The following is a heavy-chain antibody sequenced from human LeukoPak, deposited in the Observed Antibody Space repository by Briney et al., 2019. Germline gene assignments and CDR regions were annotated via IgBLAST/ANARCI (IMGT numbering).Heavy chain of an antibody. V-gene: IGHV3-21*04. J-gene: IGHJ4*02. D-gene: IGHD2-2*02. Sequence: PGGSLRLSCAASGFTFSSYTMNWVRQAPGKGLEWVSSISSTNTYIYYADSVKGRFTISRDNAKNSLYLQMNSLRAEDTALYYCTKGYCISTSCFTDYWGQGTLVTVSS. CDR2: ISSTNTYI. CDR3: TKGYCISTSCFTDY. CDR1: GFTFSSYT.